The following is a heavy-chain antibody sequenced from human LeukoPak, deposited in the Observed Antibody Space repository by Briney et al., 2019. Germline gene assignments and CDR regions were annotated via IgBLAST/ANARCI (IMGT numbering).Heavy chain of an antibody. CDR2: IYSGGST. Sequence: GGSLRLTCAASGFTVSTNYMSWVRQAPGKGLEWVSLIYSGGSTYYADSVKGRFTISRDNANNSLFLQMNSLRAEDTAIYYCARKHYSDSSGYAYDYWGRGTLVTVSS. CDR1: GFTVSTNY. CDR3: ARKHYSDSSGYAYDY. J-gene: IGHJ4*02. V-gene: IGHV3-66*01. D-gene: IGHD3-22*01.